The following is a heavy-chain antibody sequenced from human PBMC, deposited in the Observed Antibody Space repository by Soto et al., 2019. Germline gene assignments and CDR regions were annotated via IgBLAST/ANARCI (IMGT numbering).Heavy chain of an antibody. J-gene: IGHJ4*02. D-gene: IGHD3-22*01. CDR2: ISSSSSYI. CDR3: ARALYYYDSSGYYFFDY. Sequence: GGSLRLSCAASGFTFSSYSMNWVRQAPGKGLEWVSSISSSSSYIYYADSVKGRFTISRDNAKNSLYLQMNSLRAEDTAVYYCARALYYYDSSGYYFFDYWGQGTMVTVSS. CDR1: GFTFSSYS. V-gene: IGHV3-21*01.